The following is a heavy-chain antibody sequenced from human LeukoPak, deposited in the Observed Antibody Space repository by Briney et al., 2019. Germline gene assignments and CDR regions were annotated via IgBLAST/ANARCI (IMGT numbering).Heavy chain of an antibody. CDR1: GFTFSSYA. CDR3: AREGDSSGSPAFDI. Sequence: GGSLRLSCAASGFTFSSYAMHWVRQAPGKGLEWVAVISYDGSNKYYADSVKGRFTISRDNSKNTLYLQMNRLRAEDTAVYYCAREGDSSGSPAFDIWGQGTMVTVSS. V-gene: IGHV3-30*04. J-gene: IGHJ3*02. CDR2: ISYDGSNK. D-gene: IGHD3-22*01.